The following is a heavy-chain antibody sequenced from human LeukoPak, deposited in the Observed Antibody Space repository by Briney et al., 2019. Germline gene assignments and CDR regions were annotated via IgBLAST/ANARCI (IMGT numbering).Heavy chain of an antibody. CDR1: GFTFSSYW. V-gene: IGHV3-7*03. Sequence: GGSLRLSYAASGFTFSSYWMSWVRQAPGKGLEWVANIKQDGSEKYYVDSVKGRFTISRDNAKNSLYLQMNSLRAEDTAVYYCARDLGYCSSTSCYYYYYGMDVWGKGTTVTVSS. J-gene: IGHJ6*04. D-gene: IGHD2-2*01. CDR3: ARDLGYCSSTSCYYYYYGMDV. CDR2: IKQDGSEK.